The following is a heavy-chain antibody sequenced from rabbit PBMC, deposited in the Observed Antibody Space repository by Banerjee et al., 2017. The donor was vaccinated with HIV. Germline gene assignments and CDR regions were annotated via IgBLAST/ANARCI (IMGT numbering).Heavy chain of an antibody. CDR3: VRGGL. CDR1: GIDFSSYG. J-gene: IGHJ4*01. V-gene: IGHV1S7*01. CDR2: IYPDYGST. Sequence: QLVESGGGLVTLGGSLKLSCKASGIDFSSYGISWVRQAPGKGLEWIAYIYPDYGSTDYASWVNGRFTISLDNAQNTLYLQLNSLTAADTATYFCVRGGLRGQGTLVTVS.